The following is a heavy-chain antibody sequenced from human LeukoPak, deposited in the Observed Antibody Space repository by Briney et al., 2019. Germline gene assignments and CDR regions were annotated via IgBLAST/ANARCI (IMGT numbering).Heavy chain of an antibody. Sequence: PGGSLRLSCAASEFTLSNYGMNWFRKAPGEGLEWVSYISRTSTAIYYADSVKGRFTISRDNAKNTLYLPMNSLRAEDTAAYYCARDLLDESDDNSGDDLWGQGTLVTVSS. J-gene: IGHJ5*02. V-gene: IGHV3-48*04. D-gene: IGHD3-22*01. CDR3: ARDLLDESDDNSGDDL. CDR2: ISRTSTAI. CDR1: EFTLSNYG.